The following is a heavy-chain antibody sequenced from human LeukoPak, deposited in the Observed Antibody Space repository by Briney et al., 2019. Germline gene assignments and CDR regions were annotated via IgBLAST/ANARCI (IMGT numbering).Heavy chain of an antibody. CDR2: INPKSGDT. CDR3: AIEWDLFDVVLGFDY. Sequence: ASVKVSCKASGYTFTGYYMHWVRQAPGQGLEWMGWINPKSGDTNYAQKFQGRVTMTRDTSISTAYMELSRLRSDDTAVYYCAIEWDLFDVVLGFDYWGQGTLVTVSS. J-gene: IGHJ4*02. V-gene: IGHV1-2*02. D-gene: IGHD1-26*01. CDR1: GYTFTGYY.